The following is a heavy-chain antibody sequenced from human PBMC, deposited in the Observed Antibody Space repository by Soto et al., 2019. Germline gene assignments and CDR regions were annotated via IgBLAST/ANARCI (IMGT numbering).Heavy chain of an antibody. D-gene: IGHD2-15*01. CDR3: APHVSCSGGSCQYDAFAV. V-gene: IGHV3-23*01. J-gene: IGHJ3*01. CDR2: ITADGGT. CDR1: GFTVSSHA. Sequence: PGGSLRLSCAASGFTVSSHAMTWIRQAPGKGPEWVSTITADGGTYYADSVKGRFAMSRDTSESTLYLQMNSLGAEDTAAYYCAPHVSCSGGSCQYDAFAVRGQGTMVTVSS.